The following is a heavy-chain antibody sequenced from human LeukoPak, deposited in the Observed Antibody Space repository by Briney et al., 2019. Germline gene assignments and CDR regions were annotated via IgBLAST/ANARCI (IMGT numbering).Heavy chain of an antibody. CDR2: ISSSGTT. J-gene: IGHJ4*02. D-gene: IGHD1-26*01. V-gene: IGHV3-23*01. Sequence: GGSLRLSCAASGFTFNNYAMTWVRQAPGKGLEWVSAISSSGTTYYAESVKGRFTISRDTSKNTLDLRMDSLRAEDTAVYYCAKDPYGGRFAGRYFDCWGQGTLVTVSS. CDR1: GFTFNNYA. CDR3: AKDPYGGRFAGRYFDC.